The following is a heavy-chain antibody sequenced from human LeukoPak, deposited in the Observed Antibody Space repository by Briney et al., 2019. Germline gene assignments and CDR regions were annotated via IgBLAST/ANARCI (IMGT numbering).Heavy chain of an antibody. Sequence: GGSLRLSCAASGFTFSNDWMSWVRQAPGKGLEWEAVISYDGSNKYYADSVKGRFTISRDNSKNTLYLQMNSLRAEDTAVYYCAKDAGTRRFGELNDGDYWGQGTLVTVSS. D-gene: IGHD3-10*01. CDR2: ISYDGSNK. CDR1: GFTFSNDW. J-gene: IGHJ4*02. V-gene: IGHV3-30*18. CDR3: AKDAGTRRFGELNDGDY.